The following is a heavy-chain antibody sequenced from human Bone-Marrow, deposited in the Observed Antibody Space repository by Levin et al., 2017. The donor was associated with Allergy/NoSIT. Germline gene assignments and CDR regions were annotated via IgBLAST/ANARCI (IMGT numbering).Heavy chain of an antibody. J-gene: IGHJ5*02. CDR3: ARLSGGSMAGTLGWFDP. D-gene: IGHD6-19*01. V-gene: IGHV1-2*02. Sequence: ASVKVSCKASGYSFTGYYIHWVRQAPGQGLEWMGWLNPNSGASKSPQKFHDRVTLTRDTSTSTAYMELSRLTSDDTAVYYCARLSGGSMAGTLGWFDPWGQGTVVTVSS. CDR1: GYSFTGYY. CDR2: LNPNSGAS.